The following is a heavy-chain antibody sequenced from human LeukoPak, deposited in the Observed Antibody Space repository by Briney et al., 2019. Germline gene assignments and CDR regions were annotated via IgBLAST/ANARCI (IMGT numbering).Heavy chain of an antibody. CDR2: ISWNSGYI. D-gene: IGHD3-3*01. Sequence: GRSLRLSCAASGFTFDNYAMHWVRQAPGKGLEWLSIISWNSGYIGYADSVKGRFTISRDNSKNTLYLQMNSLRAEDTAVYYCAKEGDFWSGKSWFDPWGQGTLVTVSS. CDR3: AKEGDFWSGKSWFDP. CDR1: GFTFDNYA. J-gene: IGHJ5*02. V-gene: IGHV3-9*01.